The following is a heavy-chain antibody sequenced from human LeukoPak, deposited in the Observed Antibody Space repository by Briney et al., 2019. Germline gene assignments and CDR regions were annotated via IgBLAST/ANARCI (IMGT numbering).Heavy chain of an antibody. CDR2: IYYSGST. J-gene: IGHJ5*02. D-gene: IGHD3-10*01. V-gene: IGHV4-59*01. CDR1: GGSISSYY. CDR3: ARAMGRYGSLLGVDP. Sequence: SETLSLTCTVSGGSISSYYWSWIRQPPGKGLEWIGYIYYSGSTNYNPSLKSRVTISVDTSKNQFSLKLSSVTAADTAVYYCARAMGRYGSLLGVDPWGQGTLVTVSS.